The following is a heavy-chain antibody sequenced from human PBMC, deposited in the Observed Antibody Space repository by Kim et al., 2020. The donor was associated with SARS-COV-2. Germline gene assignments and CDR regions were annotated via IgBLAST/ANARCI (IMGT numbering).Heavy chain of an antibody. V-gene: IGHV3-21*01. Sequence: GGSLRLSCAASGFTFSSYSMNWVRQAPGKGLEWVSSISSSSSYIYYADSVKGRFTISRDNAKNSLYLQMNSLRAEDTAVYYCARAMDTAMAVDYWGQGTLVTVSS. J-gene: IGHJ4*02. CDR1: GFTFSSYS. D-gene: IGHD5-18*01. CDR2: ISSSSSYI. CDR3: ARAMDTAMAVDY.